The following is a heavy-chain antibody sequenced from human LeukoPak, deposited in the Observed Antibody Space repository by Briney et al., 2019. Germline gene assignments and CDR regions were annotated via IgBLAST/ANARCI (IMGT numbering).Heavy chain of an antibody. D-gene: IGHD2-2*02. J-gene: IGHJ6*02. CDR3: ARVSYCSSTSCYTGSLSSGMDV. Sequence: GGSLRLSCAASGFTFSSYAMHWVRQAPGKGLEWVAVISYDGSNKYYADSVKGRFTSSRGNSKNTLYLQMNSLRAEDTAVYYCARVSYCSSTSCYTGSLSSGMDVWGQGTTVTVSS. CDR2: ISYDGSNK. CDR1: GFTFSSYA. V-gene: IGHV3-30-3*01.